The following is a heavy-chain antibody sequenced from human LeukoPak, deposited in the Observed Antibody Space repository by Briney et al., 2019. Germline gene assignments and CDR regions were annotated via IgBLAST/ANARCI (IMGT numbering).Heavy chain of an antibody. CDR1: GFTFSSYE. CDR2: ISSSGSTL. Sequence: GGSLRLSCAASGFTFSSYEMNWVRQAPGEGLGWVSYISSSGSTLYYADSVKGRFPISRDNAKNSLYLQMNSLRAEDTAVYYCARDPYYYYGMDVWGQGTTVTVSS. J-gene: IGHJ6*02. V-gene: IGHV3-48*03. CDR3: ARDPYYYYGMDV.